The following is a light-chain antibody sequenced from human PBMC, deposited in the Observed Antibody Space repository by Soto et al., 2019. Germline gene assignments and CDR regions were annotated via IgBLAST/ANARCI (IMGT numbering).Light chain of an antibody. CDR3: FSFTTDWTHV. CDR2: GVS. Sequence: QSVLTQPASVSGSPGQSITISCTGTISDFVVYNYVSWYQQHPGKAPKLMIYGVSNRPSGVSNRFSGSKSGNAASLTISGLQAEDEADYFCFSFTTDWTHVFGTGTKVTVL. V-gene: IGLV2-14*01. CDR1: ISDFVVYNY. J-gene: IGLJ1*01.